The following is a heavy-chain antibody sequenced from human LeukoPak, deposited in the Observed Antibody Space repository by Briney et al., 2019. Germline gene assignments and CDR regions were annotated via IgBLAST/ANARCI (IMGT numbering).Heavy chain of an antibody. CDR2: INPNSGGT. CDR1: GYTFTGYY. Sequence: ASVKVSCKASGYTFTGYYMHWVRQAPGQGLEWMGRINPNSGGTNYAQKFQGRVTMTRDTSISTAYMELSRLRSEDTAVYYCARAQAWDASDPNWFDPWGQGSLVIVSS. CDR3: ARAQAWDASDPNWFDP. V-gene: IGHV1-2*06. J-gene: IGHJ5*02. D-gene: IGHD1-26*01.